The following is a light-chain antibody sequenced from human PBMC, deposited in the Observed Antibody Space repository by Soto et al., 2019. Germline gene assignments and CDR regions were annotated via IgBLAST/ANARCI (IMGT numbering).Light chain of an antibody. J-gene: IGLJ3*02. V-gene: IGLV2-14*01. Sequence: QSALTQPASVSGSPGHSITISCTGTSSDVGPYNYVSWYQHHPGKAPKLLIYEVTKRPSGVSNRFSGSKSGNTASLTISGLQAEDEADYYCSSYTTSSTLVFGGGTKLPVL. CDR2: EVT. CDR3: SSYTTSSTLV. CDR1: SSDVGPYNY.